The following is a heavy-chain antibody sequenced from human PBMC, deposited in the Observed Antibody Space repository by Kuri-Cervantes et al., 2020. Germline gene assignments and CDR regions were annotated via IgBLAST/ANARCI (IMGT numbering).Heavy chain of an antibody. J-gene: IGHJ4*02. CDR1: EFTFSNYA. CDR2: ISYDGSNK. D-gene: IGHD1-26*01. Sequence: GGSLRLSCAASEFTFSNYAMHWVRQAPGKGLEWVAVISYDGSNKHYADSVKGRFTISRDNSKNTKNTLYLQMNSLRSEDTAVYYCARERVGDTDYFDYWGQGTLVTVSS. V-gene: IGHV3-30*01. CDR3: ARERVGDTDYFDY.